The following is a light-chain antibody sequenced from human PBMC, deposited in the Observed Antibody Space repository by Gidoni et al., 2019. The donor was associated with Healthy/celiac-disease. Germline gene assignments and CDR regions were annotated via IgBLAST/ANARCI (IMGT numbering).Light chain of an antibody. CDR1: QSVSSSY. Sequence: EIVLTHTPGTLSLSPGGRATLSCRASQSVSSSYLAWYQQKPGHAPRLLIYGASSRATGIPDRFSGSGSGTDFTLTISRLEPEDFAVYYCQQYGSSPYTFGQGTKLEIK. V-gene: IGKV3-20*01. CDR3: QQYGSSPYT. CDR2: GAS. J-gene: IGKJ2*01.